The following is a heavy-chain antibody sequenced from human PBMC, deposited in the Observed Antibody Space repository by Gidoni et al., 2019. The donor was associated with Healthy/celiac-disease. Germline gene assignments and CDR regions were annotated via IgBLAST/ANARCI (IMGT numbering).Heavy chain of an antibody. CDR3: ARLGQSPDYDFWSGYSVLP. Sequence: QVQLQQWGAGLLTPSETLSITCAVYGWSFSGYYWSWIRQPPGKGLEWIGEINHSGSTNYNPSLKSRVTISVDTSKNQFSLKLSSVTAADTAVYYCARLGQSPDYDFWSGYSVLPWGQGTLVTVSS. V-gene: IGHV4-34*01. CDR2: INHSGST. D-gene: IGHD3-3*01. CDR1: GWSFSGYY. J-gene: IGHJ5*02.